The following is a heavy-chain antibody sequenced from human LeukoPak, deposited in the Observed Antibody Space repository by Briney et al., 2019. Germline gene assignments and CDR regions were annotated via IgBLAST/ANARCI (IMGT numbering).Heavy chain of an antibody. D-gene: IGHD3-10*01. J-gene: IGHJ4*02. CDR1: GYTFTGYY. CDR3: ARDRRGNPTGFDY. V-gene: IGHV1-2*02. CDR2: INPNSGGT. Sequence: ASVKVSCKASGYTFTGYYMHWVRQAPGQGLEWMGWINPNSGGTNYAQKFQGRVTMTRDTSISTAYMELSRLRSDDTAVYYCARDRRGNPTGFDYWGQGTLVTVSS.